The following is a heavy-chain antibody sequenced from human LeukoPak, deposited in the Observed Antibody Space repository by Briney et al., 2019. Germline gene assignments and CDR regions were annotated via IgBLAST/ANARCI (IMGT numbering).Heavy chain of an antibody. V-gene: IGHV4-34*01. Sequence: PSETLSLTCAVYGGSFSGYYWSWIRQPPGKGLEWIGEINHSGSTNYNPSLKSRVTISVDTSKNQFSLKLSSVTAADTAVYYCVIAAAWFDPWGQGTLVTVSS. CDR3: VIAAAWFDP. CDR1: GGSFSGYY. J-gene: IGHJ5*02. CDR2: INHSGST. D-gene: IGHD6-13*01.